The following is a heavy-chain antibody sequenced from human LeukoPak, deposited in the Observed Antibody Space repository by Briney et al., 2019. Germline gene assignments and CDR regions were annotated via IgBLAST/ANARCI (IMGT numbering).Heavy chain of an antibody. Sequence: PGESLKIPCKAFGYTFTNYWIGWVRQMPGKGLDWMGIIYPGDSDIRYSPSFQGRVTISADKSISTAYLQWNSLRASDTAMYYCARRGTGFGDTWGQGTLVTVSS. D-gene: IGHD3-10*01. J-gene: IGHJ4*02. CDR2: IYPGDSDI. V-gene: IGHV5-51*01. CDR1: GYTFTNYW. CDR3: ARRGTGFGDT.